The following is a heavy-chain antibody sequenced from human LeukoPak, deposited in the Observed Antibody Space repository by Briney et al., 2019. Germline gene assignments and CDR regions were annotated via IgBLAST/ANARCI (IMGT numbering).Heavy chain of an antibody. V-gene: IGHV1-2*02. J-gene: IGHJ4*02. D-gene: IGHD6-25*01. CDR3: ATGEVASGLDY. CDR1: GYTFTGYY. Sequence: ASVKVSCKPSGYTFTGYYIHWVRQAPGQGLEWVGWINPNSGGTNNAQKFQGRVTMARDTSISTAYMELSRLRSDDTAVYYCATGEVASGLDYWGQGTLVTVSS. CDR2: INPNSGGT.